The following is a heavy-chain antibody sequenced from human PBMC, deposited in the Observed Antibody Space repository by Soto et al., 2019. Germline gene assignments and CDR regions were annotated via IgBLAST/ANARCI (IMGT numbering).Heavy chain of an antibody. D-gene: IGHD3-22*01. J-gene: IGHJ4*02. CDR2: IYPGDSET. Sequence: GESLKISCKGSGYSFTSYWIGWVRQMPGKGLEWMGIIYPGDSETRYSPSFQGQVTISADKSISTAYLQWSSLKASDTAMYYCARRSVYYDSSGLAVDYWGQGTLVTVSS. CDR3: ARRSVYYDSSGLAVDY. V-gene: IGHV5-51*01. CDR1: GYSFTSYW.